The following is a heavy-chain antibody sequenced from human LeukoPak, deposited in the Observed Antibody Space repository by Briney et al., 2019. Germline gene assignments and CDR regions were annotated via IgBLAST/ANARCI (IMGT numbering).Heavy chain of an antibody. Sequence: GGSLRLSCAASGFTFRRYAMSWVRQAPGKGLEWVSAISGSGGGTYYADSVKGRFTISRDNSKNTLYLQMNSLRAEDTAVYYCAKDRGYSSRWYGYWFDPWGQGTLVTVSS. D-gene: IGHD6-13*01. CDR1: GFTFRRYA. CDR3: AKDRGYSSRWYGYWFDP. V-gene: IGHV3-23*01. CDR2: ISGSGGGT. J-gene: IGHJ5*02.